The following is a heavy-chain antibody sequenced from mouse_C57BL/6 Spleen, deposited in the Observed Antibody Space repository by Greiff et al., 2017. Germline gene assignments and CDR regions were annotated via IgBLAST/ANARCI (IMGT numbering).Heavy chain of an antibody. CDR3: ARSYYGRTHYARDY. CDR2: IDPNSGGT. Sequence: QVQLQQPGAELVKPGASVKLSCKASGYTFTSYWMHWVKQRPGRGLEWIGRIDPNSGGTKYNEKFKSKATLTVDKPSSTAYMQLSSLASEDSSVYYCARSYYGRTHYARDYWGQGTSVTVSS. J-gene: IGHJ4*01. V-gene: IGHV1-72*01. D-gene: IGHD1-1*01. CDR1: GYTFTSYW.